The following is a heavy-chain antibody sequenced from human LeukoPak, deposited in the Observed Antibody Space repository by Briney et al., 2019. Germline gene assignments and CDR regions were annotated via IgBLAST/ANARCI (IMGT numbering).Heavy chain of an antibody. CDR3: ARGGCGSTSPMDV. CDR1: GGSFSGYY. D-gene: IGHD2-2*01. CDR2: INHSGST. J-gene: IGHJ6*03. V-gene: IGHV4-34*01. Sequence: SETLSLTCAVYGGSFSGYYWSWIRQPPGKGLEWIGEINHSGSTNYNPSLKSRVTISVDTSKNQFSLKLSSVTGADPAVYYCARGGCGSTSPMDVWGKGTTVSVSS.